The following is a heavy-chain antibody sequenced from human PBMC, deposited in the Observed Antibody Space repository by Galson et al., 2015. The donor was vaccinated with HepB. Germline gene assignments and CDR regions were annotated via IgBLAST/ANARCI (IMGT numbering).Heavy chain of an antibody. CDR3: AREIHGSNIWDLRPLDS. Sequence: SETLSLTCTVSSGYISSYYWTWIRQPAGKGLEWIGRVFTGGNTDFNPPLNSRVTMSVDTSKNQFSLKLNSVTAADTAVYYCAREIHGSNIWDLRPLDSWGQGTLVTVSS. V-gene: IGHV4-4*07. CDR1: SGYISSYY. D-gene: IGHD2/OR15-2a*01. J-gene: IGHJ4*02. CDR2: VFTGGNT.